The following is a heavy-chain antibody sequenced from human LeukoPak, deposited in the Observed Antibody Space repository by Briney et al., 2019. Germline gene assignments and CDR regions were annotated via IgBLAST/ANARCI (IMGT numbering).Heavy chain of an antibody. CDR1: GFTFSNYW. D-gene: IGHD6-13*01. V-gene: IGHV3-74*01. CDR2: INSDGSST. Sequence: GGSLKLSCAASGFTFSNYWMHWVRQAPGKGLVWVSRINSDGSSTSYADSVKGRFTISRDNAKNTLYLQMNSLRVEDTAVYYCAREAAKGNDYWGQGTLVTVSS. CDR3: AREAAKGNDY. J-gene: IGHJ4*02.